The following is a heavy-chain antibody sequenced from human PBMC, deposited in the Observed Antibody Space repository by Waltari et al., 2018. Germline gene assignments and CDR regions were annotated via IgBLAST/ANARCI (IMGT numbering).Heavy chain of an antibody. CDR3: ATAPLHSSGPRLDY. V-gene: IGHV1-24*01. J-gene: IGHJ4*02. Sequence: QVQLVQSGAEVKKPGASVKVSCKVSGYTLTELSMHWVRQAPGKWLEWMGGFDPKDGETIYAQKCQGRVTMTEDTSTDTAYMGLSSLRSEDTAVYYCATAPLHSSGPRLDYWGQGTLVTVSS. CDR2: FDPKDGET. D-gene: IGHD6-19*01. CDR1: GYTLTELS.